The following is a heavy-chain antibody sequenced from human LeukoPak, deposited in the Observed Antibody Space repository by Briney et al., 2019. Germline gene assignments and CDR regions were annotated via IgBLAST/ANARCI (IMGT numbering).Heavy chain of an antibody. Sequence: ASVKVSCKVSGYTLTELSMHWVRQAPGKGLEWMGGFDPEDGETIYAQKFQGRVTMTRNTSISTAYMELSSLRSEDTAVYYCARGFGGYYYDSSGYPNGDYWGQGTLVTVSS. CDR1: GYTLTELS. CDR2: FDPEDGET. CDR3: ARGFGGYYYDSSGYPNGDY. D-gene: IGHD3-22*01. J-gene: IGHJ4*02. V-gene: IGHV1-24*01.